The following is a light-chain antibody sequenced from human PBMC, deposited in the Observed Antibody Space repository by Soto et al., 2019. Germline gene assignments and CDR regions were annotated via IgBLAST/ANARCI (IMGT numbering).Light chain of an antibody. Sequence: QSVLTQPASVSGSPGQSITISCSGTSSDVGDYYYVSWYQQHPGKAPKLLIYGNNIRPSGVPDRFSGSKSGTSASLAITGLQAEDEADYYCHSYDRSLSGSVFGGGTKVTVL. J-gene: IGLJ3*02. CDR1: SSDVGDYYY. V-gene: IGLV2-14*03. CDR2: GNN. CDR3: HSYDRSLSGSV.